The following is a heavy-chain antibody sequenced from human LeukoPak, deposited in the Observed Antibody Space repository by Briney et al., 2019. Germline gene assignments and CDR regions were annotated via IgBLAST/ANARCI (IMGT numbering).Heavy chain of an antibody. V-gene: IGHV3-7*01. CDR1: GFTFSSYW. CDR3: ASFDSYYDFWSGYSGY. J-gene: IGHJ4*02. D-gene: IGHD3-3*01. Sequence: GGSRRLSCAASGFTFSSYWMSWVRQAPGKGLEWVANIKQDGSEKYYVDSVKGRFTISRDNAKNSLYLQMNSLRAEDTAVYYCASFDSYYDFWSGYSGYWGQGTLVTVSS. CDR2: IKQDGSEK.